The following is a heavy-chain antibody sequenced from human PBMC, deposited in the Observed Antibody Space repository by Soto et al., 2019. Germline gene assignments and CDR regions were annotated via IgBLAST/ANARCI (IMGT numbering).Heavy chain of an antibody. CDR2: INHTGGT. J-gene: IGHJ5*02. V-gene: IGHV4-61*01. CDR3: ATRITVFGLLIPPFDP. CDR1: GDSVGSRTSY. D-gene: IGHD3-3*01. Sequence: ETLSLTCTVSGDSVGSRTSYWNWIRQPPGKGLEWIGEINHTGGTHYNPSLKSRVTMSVDTSKNQFSLRLSSVTAADTAIYYCATRITVFGLLIPPFDPWGQGTQVTVSS.